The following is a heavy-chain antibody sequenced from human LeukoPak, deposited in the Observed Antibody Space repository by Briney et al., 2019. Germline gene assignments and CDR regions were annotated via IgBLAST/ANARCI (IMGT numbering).Heavy chain of an antibody. CDR1: GFSFTNSA. V-gene: IGHV1-58*01. Sequence: SVKVSCKASGFSFTNSAVQWVRQARGQGLEWIGWIVVGSGNTIYVQKFQERVTITRDMSTSTAYMELSSLRSEDTAVYYCAAGYIGGAMVTNAFDIWGQGTMVTVSS. D-gene: IGHD5-18*01. CDR3: AAGYIGGAMVTNAFDI. CDR2: IVVGSGNT. J-gene: IGHJ3*02.